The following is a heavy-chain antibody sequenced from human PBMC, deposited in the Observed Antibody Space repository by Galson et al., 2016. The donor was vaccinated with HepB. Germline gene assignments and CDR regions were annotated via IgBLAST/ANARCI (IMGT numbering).Heavy chain of an antibody. Sequence: ETLSLTCTVSGGSVTSGPYYWSWIRQPPGKGLEWVGYMYYSGSANYNPSLKSRVTISIDTSKNQFSVKLRSVTAADTAVYFCARGTRPYSNYPPTLDYWGQGTLVTVSS. CDR2: MYYSGSA. CDR1: GGSVTSGPYY. V-gene: IGHV4-61*01. J-gene: IGHJ4*02. CDR3: ARGTRPYSNYPPTLDY. D-gene: IGHD4-11*01.